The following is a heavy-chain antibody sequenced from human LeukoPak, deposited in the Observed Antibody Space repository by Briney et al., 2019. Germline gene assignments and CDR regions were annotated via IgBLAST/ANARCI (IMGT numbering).Heavy chain of an antibody. CDR3: ARRAGAYSHPYDY. CDR2: ISSSSSYI. Sequence: GSLRLSCAVSGFTFSSYSMNWVRQAPGTGLEWVSFISSSSSYIYYADSVKGRFTISRDNAKNSLYLQMNSLRAEDTAVYYCARRAGAYSHPYDYWGQGTLVTVSS. D-gene: IGHD4/OR15-4a*01. V-gene: IGHV3-21*04. CDR1: GFTFSSYS. J-gene: IGHJ4*02.